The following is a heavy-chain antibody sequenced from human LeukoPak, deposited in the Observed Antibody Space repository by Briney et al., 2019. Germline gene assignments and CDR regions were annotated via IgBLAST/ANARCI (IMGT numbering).Heavy chain of an antibody. V-gene: IGHV3-30*18. CDR2: ISYDGSQK. CDR1: GFTFSYYG. D-gene: IGHD3-10*01. CDR3: AKSYGSGALGMDV. Sequence: GGSLRLSCAASGFTFSYYGMNWVRQAPGKGLEWVSLISYDGSQKSYAGAVKGRFTISRDNSKNTLYLQMNSLRADDTAVYYCAKSYGSGALGMDVWGQGTTVTVSS. J-gene: IGHJ6*02.